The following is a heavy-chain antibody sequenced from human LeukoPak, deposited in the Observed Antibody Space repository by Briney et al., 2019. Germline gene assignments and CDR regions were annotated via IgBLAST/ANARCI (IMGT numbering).Heavy chain of an antibody. Sequence: GGSLRLSCVASGLVFSNYGMHWVRQAPGKGLEWVTFIRYDGNRKYFADSVKGRFTISRDNSKNTLYLQMNSLRTEDTAVFYCAREGPDYDFWSGYYGNYYYYMDVWGKGTTVTVSS. V-gene: IGHV3-30*02. D-gene: IGHD3-3*01. CDR3: AREGPDYDFWSGYYGNYYYYMDV. J-gene: IGHJ6*03. CDR2: IRYDGNRK. CDR1: GLVFSNYG.